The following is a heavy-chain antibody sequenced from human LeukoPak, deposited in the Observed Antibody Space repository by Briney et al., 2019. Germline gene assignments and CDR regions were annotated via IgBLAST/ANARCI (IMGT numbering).Heavy chain of an antibody. J-gene: IGHJ4*02. Sequence: ASVKLSCKASGGTFSSNAIIWQSHDPGQRLHSKDQIIPILNISNYAQKFQGRVTITADKSTSTAFMELSSLRSEDTAVYYCARGYYDSSGYDFDYWGQGTLVTVSS. CDR3: ARGYYDSSGYDFDY. D-gene: IGHD3-22*01. CDR1: GGTFSSNA. V-gene: IGHV1-69*04. CDR2: IIPILNIS.